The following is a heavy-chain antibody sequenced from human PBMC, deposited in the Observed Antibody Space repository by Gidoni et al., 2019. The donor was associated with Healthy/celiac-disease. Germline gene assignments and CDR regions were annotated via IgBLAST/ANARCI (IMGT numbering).Heavy chain of an antibody. Sequence: EVQLVESGGGLVQPGGSLRLSCPASGFPFSCYWMSWVRQAPGKGLEGVANIKQDGSEKYYVDSVKGRFTISRDNAKNSLYLQMNSLRAEDTAVYYCARKTEWFGELLSFDYWGQGTLVTVSS. V-gene: IGHV3-7*04. CDR1: GFPFSCYW. J-gene: IGHJ4*02. D-gene: IGHD3-10*01. CDR3: ARKTEWFGELLSFDY. CDR2: IKQDGSEK.